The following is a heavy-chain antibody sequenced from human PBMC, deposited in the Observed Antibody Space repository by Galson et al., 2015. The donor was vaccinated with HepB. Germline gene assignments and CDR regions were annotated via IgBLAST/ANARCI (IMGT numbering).Heavy chain of an antibody. V-gene: IGHV3-23*01. CDR2: ISGSGGST. CDR3: AKKLEMYYYYYGMDV. Sequence: SLRLSCAASGFTFSSYAMSWVRQAPGQGLEWVSAISGSGGSTYYADSVKGRFTISRDNSKNTLYLQMNSLRAEDTAVYYCAKKLEMYYYYYGMDVWGQGTTVTVSS. J-gene: IGHJ6*02. D-gene: IGHD5-24*01. CDR1: GFTFSSYA.